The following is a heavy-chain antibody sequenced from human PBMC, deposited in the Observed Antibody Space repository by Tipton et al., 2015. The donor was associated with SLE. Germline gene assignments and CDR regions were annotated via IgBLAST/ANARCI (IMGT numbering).Heavy chain of an antibody. D-gene: IGHD3-3*01. J-gene: IGHJ5*02. CDR2: IYHSGST. V-gene: IGHV4-30-2*01. Sequence: GLVKPSQTLSLTCAVSGGSISSGGYSWSWIRQPPGKGLEWIGYIYHSGSTYYNPSLKSRVTISVDRSKNQFSLKLSSVTAADTAVYYCASGPFSSGYYRWFVPWGQGTLVTVSS. CDR1: GGSISSGGYS. CDR3: ASGPFSSGYYRWFVP.